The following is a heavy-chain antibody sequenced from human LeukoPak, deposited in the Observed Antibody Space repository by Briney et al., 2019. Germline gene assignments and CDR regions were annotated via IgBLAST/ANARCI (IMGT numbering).Heavy chain of an antibody. D-gene: IGHD3-10*01. V-gene: IGHV3-49*04. CDR2: ISSKAYGGTT. CDR3: TRNYGSGSYVHYYYYYYGMDV. CDR1: GFTFGDYA. Sequence: PGGSLTLSCTASGFTFGDYAMSWVRQAPAKELEGLGFISSKAYGGTTEYAASVKGRFTISRDDSKSIAYLQMNSLKTEDTAVYYCTRNYGSGSYVHYYYYYYGMDVWGKGTTVTVSS. J-gene: IGHJ6*04.